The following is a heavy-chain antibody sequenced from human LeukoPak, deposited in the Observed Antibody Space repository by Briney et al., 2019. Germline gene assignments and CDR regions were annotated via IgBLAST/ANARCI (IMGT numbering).Heavy chain of an antibody. CDR3: ARVSYYYDSSGYAPFDP. CDR2: INPNSGGT. D-gene: IGHD3-22*01. CDR1: GYTFTGYY. V-gene: IGHV1-2*02. J-gene: IGHJ5*02. Sequence: ASVKVSCKASGYTFTGYYMHWVRQAPGQGLKWMGWINPNSGGTNYAQKFQGRVTMTRDTSISTAYMELSRLRSDDTAVYYCARVSYYYDSSGYAPFDPWGQGTLVTVSS.